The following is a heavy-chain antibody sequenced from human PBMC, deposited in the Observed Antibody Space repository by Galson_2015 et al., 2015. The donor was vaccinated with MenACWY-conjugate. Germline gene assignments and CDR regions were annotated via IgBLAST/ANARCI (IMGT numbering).Heavy chain of an antibody. V-gene: IGHV3-11*06. Sequence: SLRLSCAASGFTFSDYYMSWIRQAPGKGLEWVSYISSSSSYTNYADSVKGRFTISRDNAKNSLYLQMNSLRAEDTAVYYCAREPLGSYYEVDYWGQGTLVTVSS. CDR3: AREPLGSYYEVDY. CDR1: GFTFSDYY. CDR2: ISSSSSYT. D-gene: IGHD1-26*01. J-gene: IGHJ4*02.